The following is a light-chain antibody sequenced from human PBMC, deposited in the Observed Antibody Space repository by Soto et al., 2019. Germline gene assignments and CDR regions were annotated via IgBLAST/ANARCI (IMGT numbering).Light chain of an antibody. V-gene: IGLV2-11*01. CDR1: SSDVGGYNS. CDR3: CSYLDSYSSV. Sequence: QSVLTQPRSVSGSPGQSVTVSCIGTSSDVGGYNSVSWYQQYPGKAPNLMIYDVSERPSVVPNRFSGSKSGNTASLTISGLQAEDEAEYYYCSYLDSYSSVFGTGPKVTVL. J-gene: IGLJ1*01. CDR2: DVS.